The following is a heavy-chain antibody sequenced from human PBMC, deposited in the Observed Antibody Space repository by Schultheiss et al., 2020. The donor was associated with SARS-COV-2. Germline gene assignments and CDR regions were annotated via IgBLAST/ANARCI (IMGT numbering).Heavy chain of an antibody. D-gene: IGHD4-17*01. J-gene: IGHJ6*02. V-gene: IGHV3-15*01. CDR3: ARAYGDYGSYYYYGMDV. CDR2: IKSKTDGGTT. CDR1: GFTFSNAW. Sequence: GGSLRLSCAASGFTFSNAWMSWVRQAPGKGLEWVGRIKSKTDGGTTDYAAPVKGRFTISRDDSKNTLYLQMNSLKTEDTAVYYCARAYGDYGSYYYYGMDVWGQGTTVTVSS.